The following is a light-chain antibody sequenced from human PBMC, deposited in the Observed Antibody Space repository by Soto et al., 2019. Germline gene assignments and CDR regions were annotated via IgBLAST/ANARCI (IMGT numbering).Light chain of an antibody. J-gene: IGKJ1*01. CDR1: QSVSSY. Sequence: EIVLTQSPATLSLSPGERATLSCRASQSVSSYLAWYQQKPGQAPRLLIHDASNRATGIPARFSGSGSGTDFTLTISRLEPEDFAVYYCQQRTNWWTFGQGTKVEIK. CDR2: DAS. V-gene: IGKV3-11*01. CDR3: QQRTNWWT.